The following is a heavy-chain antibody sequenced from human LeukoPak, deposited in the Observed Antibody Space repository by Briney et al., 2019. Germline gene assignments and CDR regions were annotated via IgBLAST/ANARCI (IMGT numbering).Heavy chain of an antibody. CDR3: ARDRVGGSDFDY. D-gene: IGHD1-26*01. V-gene: IGHV3-48*03. Sequence: PGGSLRLSCAASGFTFSSYEMSWVRQAPGKGLEWVSYISSSGSTIYYADSVKGRFTISRDNAKNPLYLQMNSLRAEDTAVYYCARDRVGGSDFDYWGQGTLVTVSS. J-gene: IGHJ4*02. CDR1: GFTFSSYE. CDR2: ISSSGSTI.